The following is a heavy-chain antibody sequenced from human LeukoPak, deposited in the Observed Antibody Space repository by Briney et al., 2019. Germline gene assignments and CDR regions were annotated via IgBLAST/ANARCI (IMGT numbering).Heavy chain of an antibody. CDR3: VKFRGIQHYNYHMDV. D-gene: IGHD3-10*01. V-gene: IGHV3-23*01. J-gene: IGHJ6*03. CDR1: GFTFSSYA. CDR2: LTGSGGNT. Sequence: GGSLRLSCAASGFTFSSYAMSWVRQAAGKGLEWGSGLTGSGGNTYYADSVKGRFTISRDNAKNTGYLQMNSLRAEDAAVYYCVKFRGIQHYNYHMDVWGKGTTVTVSS.